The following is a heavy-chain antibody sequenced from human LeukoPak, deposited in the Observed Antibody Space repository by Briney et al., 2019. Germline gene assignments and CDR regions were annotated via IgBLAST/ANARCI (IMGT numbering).Heavy chain of an antibody. CDR2: ISPNSGGT. V-gene: IGHV1-2*02. CDR3: ARKKGDY. Sequence: GASVKVSCKASGYTFTAYYLHWVRQAPGQGLEWMGWISPNSGGTNYALKFQGRVTMTRDTSISTVYMEMNRLTSDDTAVYFCARKKGDYWGQGTLVTVST. CDR1: GYTFTAYY. J-gene: IGHJ4*02.